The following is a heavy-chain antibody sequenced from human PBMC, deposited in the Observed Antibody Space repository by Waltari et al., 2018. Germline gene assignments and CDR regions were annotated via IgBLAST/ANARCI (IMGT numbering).Heavy chain of an antibody. CDR3: ARDRTVWWYFDL. CDR1: GFTFSSYS. V-gene: IGHV3-21*01. J-gene: IGHJ2*01. D-gene: IGHD4-17*01. CDR2: ISSSSSYI. Sequence: EVQLVESGGGLVKPGGSLRLSCAASGFTFSSYSMNWVRQAPGKGLEWVSSISSSSSYIYYADSVKGRFTISRDNAKNSLYLQMNSLRAEDTAVYYCARDRTVWWYFDLWGRGTLVTVSS.